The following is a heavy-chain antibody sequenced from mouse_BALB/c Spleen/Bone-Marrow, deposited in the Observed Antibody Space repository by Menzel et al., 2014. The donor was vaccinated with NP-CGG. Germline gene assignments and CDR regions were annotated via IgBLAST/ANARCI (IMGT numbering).Heavy chain of an antibody. J-gene: IGHJ4*01. V-gene: IGHV5-4*02. D-gene: IGHD2-4*01. CDR2: ISDGGSYT. CDR1: GFTFSDYY. CDR3: ARIYYDYDGGVYYYAMDY. Sequence: DVMLVESGGGLVKPGGSLKLSCAASGFTFSDYYMYWVRQTPEKRLEWVATISDGGSYTYYPGSVKGRFTISRDNAKNNLYLQMSSLKSEDTAMYYCARIYYDYDGGVYYYAMDYWGQGTSVTVSS.